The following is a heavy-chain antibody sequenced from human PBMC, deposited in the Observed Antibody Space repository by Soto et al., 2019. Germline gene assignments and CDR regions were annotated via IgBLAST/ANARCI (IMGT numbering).Heavy chain of an antibody. D-gene: IGHD2-21*01. CDR3: AKDQGVISGMDV. CDR2: ISYDGSNK. Sequence: GGSLRISCAASGFTFSSYGMHWVRQAPGKGLEWVAVISYDGSNKYYADSVKGRFTISRDNSKNTLYLQMNSLRAEDTAVYYCAKDQGVISGMDVWGQGTTVTVSS. CDR1: GFTFSSYG. J-gene: IGHJ6*02. V-gene: IGHV3-30*18.